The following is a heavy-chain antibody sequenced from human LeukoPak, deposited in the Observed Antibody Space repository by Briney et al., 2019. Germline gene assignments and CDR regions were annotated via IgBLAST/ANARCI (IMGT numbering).Heavy chain of an antibody. CDR2: ISGSGGST. CDR3: TRDHITSWQIDF. V-gene: IGHV3-23*01. D-gene: IGHD2-2*01. CDR1: GFTFSSYA. Sequence: GGSLRLSCAASGFTFSSYAMSWVRQAPGKGLEWVSAISGSGGSTYYADSVKGRFTISRDNSKNTVSLQMNSLRVEDTAVYYCTRDHITSWQIDFWDQGTMVTVSS. J-gene: IGHJ4*02.